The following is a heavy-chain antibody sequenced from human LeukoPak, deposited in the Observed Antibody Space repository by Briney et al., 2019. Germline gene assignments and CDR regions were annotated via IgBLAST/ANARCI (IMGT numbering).Heavy chain of an antibody. CDR2: ISSSSSSI. Sequence: PGGSLRLSCAASEFTFSSYSMNWVRQAPGKGLEWVSYISSSSSSIYYADSVKGRFTISRDNAKNSLYLQMNSLRAEDTAVYYCARDNQHPPNGFQHWGQGTLVTVSS. CDR1: EFTFSSYS. V-gene: IGHV3-48*04. J-gene: IGHJ1*01. CDR3: ARDNQHPPNGFQH. D-gene: IGHD2-8*01.